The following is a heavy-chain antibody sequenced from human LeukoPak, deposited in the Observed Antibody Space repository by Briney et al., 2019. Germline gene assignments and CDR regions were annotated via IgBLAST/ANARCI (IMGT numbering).Heavy chain of an antibody. CDR3: AKGVFYGYTYYYGMDV. D-gene: IGHD5-24*01. V-gene: IGHV3-43*02. CDR2: ISGDGGST. J-gene: IGHJ6*02. Sequence: GGSLRLSCAASGFTFDDYAMHWVRQAPGKGLECVSLISGDGGSTYYADSVKGRFTISRDNSKNSLYLQMNSLRTEDTALYYCAKGVFYGYTYYYGMDVWGQGTTVTVSS. CDR1: GFTFDDYA.